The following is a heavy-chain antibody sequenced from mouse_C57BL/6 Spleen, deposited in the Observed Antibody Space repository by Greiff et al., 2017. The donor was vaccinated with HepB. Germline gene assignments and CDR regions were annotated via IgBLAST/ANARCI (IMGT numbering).Heavy chain of an antibody. Sequence: DVMLVESGGGLVQPGGSLSLSCAASGFTFTDYYMSWVRQPPGKALEWLGFIRNKANGYTTEYSASVKGRFTISRDNSQSILYLQMNALRAEDSATYYCASSHYYGSPFDYWGQGTTLTVSS. J-gene: IGHJ2*01. D-gene: IGHD1-1*01. CDR3: ASSHYYGSPFDY. V-gene: IGHV7-3*01. CDR2: IRNKANGYTT. CDR1: GFTFTDYY.